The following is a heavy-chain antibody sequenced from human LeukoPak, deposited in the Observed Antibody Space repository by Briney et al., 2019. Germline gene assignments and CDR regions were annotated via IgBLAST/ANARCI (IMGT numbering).Heavy chain of an antibody. J-gene: IGHJ4*02. CDR3: ARDPTIVPAAPKAQLDY. Sequence: PGGSLRLSCAASGFTFSSYAMHWVRQAPGKGLEWVAVISYDGSNKYYADSVKGRFTISRDNSKNTLYLQMNSLRAEDTAVYYCARDPTIVPAAPKAQLDYWGQGTLVTVSS. CDR1: GFTFSSYA. D-gene: IGHD2-2*01. V-gene: IGHV3-30-3*01. CDR2: ISYDGSNK.